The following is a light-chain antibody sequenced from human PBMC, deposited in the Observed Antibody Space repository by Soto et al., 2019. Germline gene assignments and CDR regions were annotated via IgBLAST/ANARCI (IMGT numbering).Light chain of an antibody. CDR2: AAS. J-gene: IGKJ5*01. CDR3: QQYDDLPIT. Sequence: DIPMTQSPSSLPASVGDRVTITCRASQDIAIYLAWYQQKPGEAPKLLIYAASTLYGGVPSRFSGSGSGTEFSFNITSLQPEDVATYYCQQYDDLPITFGQGTRREIK. CDR1: QDIAIY. V-gene: IGKV1-9*01.